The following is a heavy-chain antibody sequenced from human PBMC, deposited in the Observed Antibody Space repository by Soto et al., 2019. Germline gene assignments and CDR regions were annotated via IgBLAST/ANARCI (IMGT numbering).Heavy chain of an antibody. V-gene: IGHV3-9*01. CDR2: ISWNSGRI. J-gene: IGHJ5*02. CDR1: GFTFDDYA. Sequence: EVQLVESGGGLVQPGRSLRLSCAASGFTFDDYAMHWVRQAPGKGLEWVSGISWNSGRIGYADSVKGRFTISRDNAKNCLYLQMNSLGAEDTALYYCAKDLARGYSGYGASFDPWGQGSLVTVSS. D-gene: IGHD5-12*01. CDR3: AKDLARGYSGYGASFDP.